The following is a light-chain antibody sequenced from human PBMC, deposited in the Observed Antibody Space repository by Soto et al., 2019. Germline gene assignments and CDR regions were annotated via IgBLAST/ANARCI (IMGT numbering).Light chain of an antibody. CDR1: QRRVNTY. J-gene: IGKJ1*01. CDR2: DAS. CDR3: QSYGSSRT. Sequence: VLTQSPGSLSLSPWDRATLSCVASQRRVNTYVAWYQQKPGQAPRPLIYDASTRATGIPDRFSGSWSATVFTLSITRLEPEDFAVYYCQSYGSSRTFGHGTKVDIK. V-gene: IGKV3-20*01.